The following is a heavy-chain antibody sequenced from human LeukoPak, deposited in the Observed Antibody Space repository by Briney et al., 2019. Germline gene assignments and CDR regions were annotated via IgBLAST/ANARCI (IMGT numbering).Heavy chain of an antibody. D-gene: IGHD3-10*01. V-gene: IGHV1-69*04. CDR2: IIPIPGIA. J-gene: IGHJ6*02. CDR3: ARELLWFGELFHNYYYYGMDV. CDR1: GGIFSSYA. Sequence: SVTVSCMASGGIFSSYAISWVRQAPGQGVEWMGRIIPIPGIANSAQKLQGRVTITADKSTSTAYMELSSLRSEDTAVYSCARELLWFGELFHNYYYYGMDVWGQGTTVTVSS.